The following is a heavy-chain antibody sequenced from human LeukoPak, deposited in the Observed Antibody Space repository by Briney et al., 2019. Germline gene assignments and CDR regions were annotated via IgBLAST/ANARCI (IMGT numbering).Heavy chain of an antibody. Sequence: GASVTVSCTASGYTFTGYYMHWVRQAPGQGLEWMGWINPNSGGTNYAQKFQGRVTMTRDTSISTAYMELSRLRSDDTAVYYCARAYYYGSGSYYNRPNWFDPWGQGTLVTVSS. D-gene: IGHD3-10*01. J-gene: IGHJ5*02. CDR1: GYTFTGYY. CDR2: INPNSGGT. V-gene: IGHV1-2*02. CDR3: ARAYYYGSGSYYNRPNWFDP.